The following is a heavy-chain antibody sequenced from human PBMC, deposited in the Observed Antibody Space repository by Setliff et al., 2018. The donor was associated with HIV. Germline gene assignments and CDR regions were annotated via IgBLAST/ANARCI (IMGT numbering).Heavy chain of an antibody. J-gene: IGHJ4*02. V-gene: IGHV4-39*07. D-gene: IGHD2-21*02. CDR2: IFYSETVYYGGRT. CDR1: GGSISSNNYY. CDR3: ARGVPLLPPHY. Sequence: LSLTCTVSGGSISSNNYYWGWIRQPPGKGLEWIGSIFYSETVYYGGRTYYSPSLKSRVTISVDTSKSQFSLKLSPVTAADTAVYYCARGVPLLPPHYWGQGTLVTVSS.